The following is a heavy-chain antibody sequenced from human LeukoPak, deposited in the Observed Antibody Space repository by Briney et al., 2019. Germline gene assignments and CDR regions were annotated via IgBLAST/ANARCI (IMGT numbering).Heavy chain of an antibody. D-gene: IGHD5-24*01. CDR1: GGTFSSYA. CDR2: IIPIFGTA. V-gene: IGHV1-69*13. CDR3: ARRARDGYNWYYFDY. Sequence: SVKVSXKASGGTFSSYAISWVRRAPGQGLEWMGGIIPIFGTANYAQKFQGRVTITADESTSTAYMELSSLRSEDTAVYYCARRARDGYNWYYFDYWGQGTLVTVSS. J-gene: IGHJ4*02.